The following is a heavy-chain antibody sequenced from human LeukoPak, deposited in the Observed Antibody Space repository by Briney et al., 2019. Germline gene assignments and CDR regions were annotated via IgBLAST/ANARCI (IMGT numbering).Heavy chain of an antibody. J-gene: IGHJ4*02. Sequence: GGSLRLSCAASGFTFISYSMNWVRQAPGKGLEWVSYISSSSSTIYYADSVKGRFTISRDNAKNSLYLQMNSLRADDTAVYYCARDGSGWSFDYWGQGTLVTVSS. D-gene: IGHD6-19*01. CDR2: ISSSSSTI. CDR1: GFTFISYS. CDR3: ARDGSGWSFDY. V-gene: IGHV3-48*01.